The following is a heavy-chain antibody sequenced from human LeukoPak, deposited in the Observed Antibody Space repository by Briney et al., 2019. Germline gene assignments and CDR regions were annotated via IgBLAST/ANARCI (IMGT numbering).Heavy chain of an antibody. D-gene: IGHD5-18*01. Sequence: SETLSLTCTVSGVSISNYYWNWVRQSPGKGLEWIGYIHYSESTNYNPSLKSRVTISADTSKSQFSLKLRSVTAADAAVYYCASGYQTFDPWGRGTLVTVSS. J-gene: IGHJ5*02. V-gene: IGHV4-59*01. CDR3: ASGYQTFDP. CDR2: IHYSEST. CDR1: GVSISNYY.